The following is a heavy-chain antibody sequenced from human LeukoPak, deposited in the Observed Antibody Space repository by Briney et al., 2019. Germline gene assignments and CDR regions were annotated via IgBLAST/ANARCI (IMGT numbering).Heavy chain of an antibody. J-gene: IGHJ4*02. D-gene: IGHD6-13*01. CDR1: GFTFSSSW. Sequence: GGSLRLPCVASGFTFSSSWMYWVRQAPGKGLVWASRISSDGSDTTYADSVKGRFTISRDNAKNILYLQMNSLRVEDTAVYYCTRAGSSWANDYWGQGTLVTVSS. V-gene: IGHV3-74*01. CDR3: TRAGSSWANDY. CDR2: ISSDGSDT.